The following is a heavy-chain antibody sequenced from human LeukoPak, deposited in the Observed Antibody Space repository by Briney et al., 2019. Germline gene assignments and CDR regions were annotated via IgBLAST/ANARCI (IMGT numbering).Heavy chain of an antibody. CDR2: MNPNTGKT. D-gene: IGHD7-27*01. V-gene: IGHV1-8*03. J-gene: IGHJ6*03. CDR1: GYSFNTFD. CDR3: ARGPLTGEHYHYYMDV. Sequence: ASVKVSCKASGYSFNTFDINWVRQAPGQGLEWMGWMNPNTGKTGYAQKFQGRVTITGNSSISTVDMELSSLISDDTAVYYCARGPLTGEHYHYYMDVWGKGTTVTVSS.